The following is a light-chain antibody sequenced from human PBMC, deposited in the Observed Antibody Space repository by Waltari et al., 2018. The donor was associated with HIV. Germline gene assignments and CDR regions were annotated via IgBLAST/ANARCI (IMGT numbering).Light chain of an antibody. V-gene: IGLV2-14*01. Sequence: QSALTQTASVSGSPGQSITISCTGTSSDVGGYTYVSWYQQHPGKAPKRMIYEVSYRPSGVSNRFSGAKSGNTASLTISGLQAEDEADYYCSSYTSTSTVFGGGTKLTVL. CDR1: SSDVGGYTY. J-gene: IGLJ3*02. CDR3: SSYTSTSTV. CDR2: EVS.